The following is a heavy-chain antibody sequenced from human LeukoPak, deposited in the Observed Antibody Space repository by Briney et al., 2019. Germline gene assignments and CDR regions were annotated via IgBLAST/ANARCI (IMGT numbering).Heavy chain of an antibody. D-gene: IGHD3-3*01. CDR3: ARDRSSDFWSGYPIYYYYMDV. J-gene: IGHJ6*03. Sequence: PGRSLRLSCAASGFTFDDYAMHWVRQAPGKGLEWVSGISWNSGSIGYADSVKGRFTISRDNAKNSLYLQMNSLRAEDTAVYYCARDRSSDFWSGYPIYYYYMDVWGKGTTVTVSS. CDR2: ISWNSGSI. CDR1: GFTFDDYA. V-gene: IGHV3-9*01.